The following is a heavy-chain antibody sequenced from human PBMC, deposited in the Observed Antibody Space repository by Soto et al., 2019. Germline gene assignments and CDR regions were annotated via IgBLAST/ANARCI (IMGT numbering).Heavy chain of an antibody. V-gene: IGHV4-59*01. CDR1: GGSISSYY. CDR3: ARDSIVGATNWFDP. D-gene: IGHD1-26*01. CDR2: IYYSGST. Sequence: SETLSLTCTVPGGSISSYYWSWIRQPPGKGLEWIGYIYYSGSTNYNPSLKSRVTISVDTSKNQFSLKLSSVTAADTAVYYCARDSIVGATNWFDPWGQGTLVTVSS. J-gene: IGHJ5*02.